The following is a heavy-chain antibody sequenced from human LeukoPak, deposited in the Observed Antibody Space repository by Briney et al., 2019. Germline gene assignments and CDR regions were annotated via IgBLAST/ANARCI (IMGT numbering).Heavy chain of an antibody. CDR2: ISSSGSTI. D-gene: IGHD2-2*02. J-gene: IGHJ5*02. CDR3: ASIVVVPAAIS. V-gene: IGHV3-48*03. CDR1: GFTFSSYE. Sequence: GGSLRLSCAASGFTFSSYEVNWVRQAPGKGLEWVSYISSSGSTIYYADSVKGRFTISRDNAKNSLYLQMNSLRAEDTAVYYCASIVVVPAAISWGQGTLVTVSS.